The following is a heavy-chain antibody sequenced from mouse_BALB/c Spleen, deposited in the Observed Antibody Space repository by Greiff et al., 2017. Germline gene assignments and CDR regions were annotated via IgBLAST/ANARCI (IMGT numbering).Heavy chain of an antibody. CDR1: GYSITSGYY. CDR3: AREDDYGRRFAY. D-gene: IGHD2-4*01. J-gene: IGHJ3*01. Sequence: ESGPGLVKPSQSLSLTCSVPGYSITSGYYWNWIRQFPGNKLEWMGYISYDGSNNYNPSLKNRISITRDTSKNQFFLKLNSVTTEDTATYYCAREDDYGRRFAYWGQGTLVTVYA. CDR2: ISYDGSN. V-gene: IGHV3-6*02.